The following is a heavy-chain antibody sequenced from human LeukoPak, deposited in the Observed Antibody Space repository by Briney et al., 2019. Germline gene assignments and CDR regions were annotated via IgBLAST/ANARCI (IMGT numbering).Heavy chain of an antibody. CDR2: ISNDGTNK. CDR1: GFTFSKYG. Sequence: GGSLRLSCAASGFTFSKYGMDWVRQAPGKGLEWVAVISNDGTNKYYADFVQGRFTISRDNSKNTLYLQMNSLRVEDTAVYYCASRDSGYYYGMDVWGRGTTVTVSS. V-gene: IGHV3-30*03. CDR3: ASRDSGYYYGMDV. J-gene: IGHJ6*02. D-gene: IGHD6-25*01.